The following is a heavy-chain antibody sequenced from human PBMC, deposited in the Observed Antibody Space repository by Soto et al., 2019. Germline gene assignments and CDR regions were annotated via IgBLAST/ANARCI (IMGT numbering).Heavy chain of an antibody. V-gene: IGHV4-61*01. CDR2: IYYSGST. CDR3: ARYGSGLYCSGGSCYLGGMDV. Sequence: SETLSLTCTVSGGSVSSRSYYWSWIRQPPGKGLEGIGYIYYSGSTNYNTSLKSRVTISVDTSKNQFSLKLSSVTAADTAVYYCARYGSGLYCSGGSCYLGGMDVWGQGTTVTVSS. J-gene: IGHJ6*02. CDR1: GGSVSSRSYY. D-gene: IGHD2-15*01.